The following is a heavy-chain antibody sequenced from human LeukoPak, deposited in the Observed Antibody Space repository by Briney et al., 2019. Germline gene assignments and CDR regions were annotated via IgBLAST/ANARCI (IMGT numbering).Heavy chain of an antibody. CDR1: AGSISSSSW. CDR2: IYHSGST. D-gene: IGHD6-13*01. Sequence: SDTLSLTCAVSAGSISSSSWWSWVRQPPGKGLEGIGEIYHSGSTNYNPSLKSRVTISVDKSKNQFSLKLSSVTAADTAVYYCARGSSRPYYYGMDVWGQGTTVTVSS. V-gene: IGHV4-4*02. J-gene: IGHJ6*02. CDR3: ARGSSRPYYYGMDV.